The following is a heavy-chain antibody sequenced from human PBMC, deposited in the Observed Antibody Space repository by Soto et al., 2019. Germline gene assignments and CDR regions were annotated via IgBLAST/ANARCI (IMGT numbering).Heavy chain of an antibody. Sequence: SETLSLTCTVSGGSVSSGTYHWGWIRQPPGKGLEWIGSIDYSVTTYYNPSLKSRVTISVDTSKNQFSLKLTSVTAADTAVYYCARLDSGFGATMDVWGQGTTVTVS. V-gene: IGHV4-39*01. CDR1: GGSVSSGTYH. D-gene: IGHD3-10*01. CDR3: ARLDSGFGATMDV. CDR2: IDYSVTT. J-gene: IGHJ6*02.